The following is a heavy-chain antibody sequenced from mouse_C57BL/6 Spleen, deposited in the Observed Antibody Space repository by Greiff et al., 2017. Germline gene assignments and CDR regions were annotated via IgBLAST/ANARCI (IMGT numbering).Heavy chain of an antibody. CDR3: ARSHYSNFMDY. Sequence: QVQLQQSGAELVRPGTSVKVSCKASGYAFTNYLIEWVKQRPGQGLEGIGVINPGSGGTNYNEKFKGKATLTADKSSSTAYMQLSSLTSEDSAVYFCARSHYSNFMDYWGQGTSVTVSS. J-gene: IGHJ4*01. CDR2: INPGSGGT. V-gene: IGHV1-54*01. CDR1: GYAFTNYL. D-gene: IGHD2-5*01.